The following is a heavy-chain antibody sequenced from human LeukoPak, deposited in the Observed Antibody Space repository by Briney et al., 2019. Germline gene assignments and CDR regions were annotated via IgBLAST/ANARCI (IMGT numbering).Heavy chain of an antibody. Sequence: PSETLSLTCAVYGGSFSGYYWSWIRQPPGKGLEWIGEINHSGSTNYNPSLKSRVTISVDTSKNQFSLKLSSVTAADTAVYYRARGFVLGWFDPWGQGTLVTVSS. D-gene: IGHD1-26*01. J-gene: IGHJ5*02. V-gene: IGHV4-34*01. CDR1: GGSFSGYY. CDR2: INHSGST. CDR3: ARGFVLGWFDP.